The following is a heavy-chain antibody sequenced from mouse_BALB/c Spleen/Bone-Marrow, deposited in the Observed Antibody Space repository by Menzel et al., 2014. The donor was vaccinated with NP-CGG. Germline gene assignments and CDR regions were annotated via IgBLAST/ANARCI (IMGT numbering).Heavy chain of an antibody. CDR2: INPSTGYT. CDR3: ARWGLRSDY. V-gene: IGHV1-7*01. Sequence: QVQLQQSGAELAKPGASVKMSCKASGYTFTSYWMHWVKQRPGQGLEWIGYINPSTGYTEYNQKFKDKATLTADKSSSTAYMQLSSLTSEDSAVYYCARWGLRSDYWGQGTALTVPS. CDR1: GYTFTSYW. D-gene: IGHD2-4*01. J-gene: IGHJ2*01.